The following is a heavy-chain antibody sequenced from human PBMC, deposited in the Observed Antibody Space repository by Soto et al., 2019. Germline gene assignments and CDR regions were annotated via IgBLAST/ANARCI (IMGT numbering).Heavy chain of an antibody. V-gene: IGHV4-59*01. CDR1: GGSLSSYY. Sequence: PSETLSLTCTLSGGSLSSYYWSWIRQPPGKGLEWNGYIYYSGSTNYNPSLKSRVTISVGTSKNQLSLKLSSVTAADTAVYYCAGVWGGAIDICGQGTMVTDSS. J-gene: IGHJ3*02. CDR2: IYYSGST. CDR3: AGVWGGAIDI. D-gene: IGHD3-10*01.